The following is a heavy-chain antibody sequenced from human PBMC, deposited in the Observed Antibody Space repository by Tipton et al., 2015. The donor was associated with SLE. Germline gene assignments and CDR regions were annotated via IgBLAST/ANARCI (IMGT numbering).Heavy chain of an antibody. CDR3: ARAWEVVRDYFDY. Sequence: TLSLTCTVSGGSISSGGYHWSWIRQHPGKGLEWIGYIYYSGSTYYNPSLKSRVTISVDTSKNQFSLKLSSVTAADTAVYYCARAWEVVRDYFDYWGQGTLVTVSS. D-gene: IGHD2-15*01. J-gene: IGHJ4*02. CDR2: IYYSGST. CDR1: GGSISSGGYH. V-gene: IGHV4-31*03.